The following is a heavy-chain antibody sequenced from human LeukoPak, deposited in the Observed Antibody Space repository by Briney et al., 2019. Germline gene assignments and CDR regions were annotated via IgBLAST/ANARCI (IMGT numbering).Heavy chain of an antibody. Sequence: ASVKVACKAYGYTFTSYGISWVRQAPGQGLEWMGWISAYNGNTNYAQKLQGRVTMTTDTSTSTAYMELRSLRSDDTAVYYCAREHHNFIVVVPAATYYFDYWGQGTLVTVSS. D-gene: IGHD2-2*01. CDR3: AREHHNFIVVVPAATYYFDY. CDR1: GYTFTSYG. J-gene: IGHJ4*02. V-gene: IGHV1-18*01. CDR2: ISAYNGNT.